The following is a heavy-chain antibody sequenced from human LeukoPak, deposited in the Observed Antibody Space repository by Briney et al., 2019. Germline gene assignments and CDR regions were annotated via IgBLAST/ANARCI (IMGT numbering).Heavy chain of an antibody. V-gene: IGHV4-38-2*02. J-gene: IGHJ5*02. D-gene: IGHD3-9*01. CDR1: GYSISSGYY. CDR3: ARSLDILTGYYYAFDT. CDR2: IYHSGST. Sequence: PSETLSLTCTVSGYSISSGYYWGWIRQPPGKGLEWIGSIYHSGSTYYNPSLKSRVTISVDTSKNQFSLKLRFVTAADTAVYYCARSLDILTGYYYAFDTWGQGTLVTVSS.